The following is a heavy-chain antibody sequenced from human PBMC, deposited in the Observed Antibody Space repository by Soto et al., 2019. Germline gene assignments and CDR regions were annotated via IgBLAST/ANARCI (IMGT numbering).Heavy chain of an antibody. CDR3: ASWRSYSGSYCFDY. CDR2: VVPMYDSV. J-gene: IGHJ4*02. CDR1: GGTFNSYT. V-gene: IGHV1-69*06. D-gene: IGHD1-26*01. Sequence: ASVKVSCKASGGTFNSYTINWVRQAPGRGLEWVGQVVPMYDSVNYAENFQGRVTITADKSTKTAYMELTSLRSEDTALYFCASWRSYSGSYCFDYWGQGTLVTVSS.